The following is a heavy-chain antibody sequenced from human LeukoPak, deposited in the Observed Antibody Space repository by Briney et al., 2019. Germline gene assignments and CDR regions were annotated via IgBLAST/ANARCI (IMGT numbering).Heavy chain of an antibody. Sequence: GGSLRLSCAASGFTFSSYGMHWVRQAPGKGLEWVAFIRYDGSNKYYADSVKGRFTISRDNSKNTLYLQMNSLRAEDTAVYYCAKAAYYDILTGYYAEYFQHWGQGTLVTVSS. D-gene: IGHD3-9*01. J-gene: IGHJ1*01. V-gene: IGHV3-30*02. CDR1: GFTFSSYG. CDR3: AKAAYYDILTGYYAEYFQH. CDR2: IRYDGSNK.